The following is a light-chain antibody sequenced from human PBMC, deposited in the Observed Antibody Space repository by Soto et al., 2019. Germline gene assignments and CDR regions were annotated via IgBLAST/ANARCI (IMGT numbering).Light chain of an antibody. CDR1: QTVSSY. J-gene: IGKJ5*01. V-gene: IGKV3-11*01. CDR2: DAS. CDR3: KPRMNWPLT. Sequence: EIVCKQSPATLSLSPGERATLSCRASQTVSSYLLWYQQKPGQAPRLLIYDASNRASGTQARFSGSGSETDFTLTIRSLEPEEFAVYYCKPRMNWPLTVGQGTRLEIK.